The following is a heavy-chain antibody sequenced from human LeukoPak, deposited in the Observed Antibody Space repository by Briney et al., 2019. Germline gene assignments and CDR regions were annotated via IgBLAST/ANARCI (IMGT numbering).Heavy chain of an antibody. Sequence: SVKVSCKASGGTLSSYAISWVRQAPGQGLEWMGGIIPIFGTANYAQKFQGRVTITTDESTSTAYMELSSLRSEDTAVYYCARDRSRSFADFWSGLDYWGQGTLVTVSS. J-gene: IGHJ4*02. D-gene: IGHD3-3*01. V-gene: IGHV1-69*05. CDR1: GGTLSSYA. CDR2: IIPIFGTA. CDR3: ARDRSRSFADFWSGLDY.